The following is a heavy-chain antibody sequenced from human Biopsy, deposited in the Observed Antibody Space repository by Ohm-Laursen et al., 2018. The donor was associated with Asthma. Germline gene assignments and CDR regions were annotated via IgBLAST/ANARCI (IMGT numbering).Heavy chain of an antibody. CDR3: ARTFHFWSPYHAEHYQH. Sequence: SLRLSCAASGFTFGDYWMSWVRQVPGKGLEWVANIKHDGSEKNHVDSLKGRFTISRDNAKNSLYLQMNSLRAEDTAVYYCARTFHFWSPYHAEHYQHWGQGALGNVSS. D-gene: IGHD3-3*02. V-gene: IGHV3-7*01. CDR1: GFTFGDYW. CDR2: IKHDGSEK. J-gene: IGHJ1*01.